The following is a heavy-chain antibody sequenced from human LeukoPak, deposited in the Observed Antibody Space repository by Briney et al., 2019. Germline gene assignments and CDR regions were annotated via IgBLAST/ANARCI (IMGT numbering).Heavy chain of an antibody. J-gene: IGHJ4*02. CDR2: ISSTSGTI. CDR1: GFTFSSYA. D-gene: IGHD6-25*01. CDR3: ARGRSSGSLRPFDY. V-gene: IGHV3-48*01. Sequence: GGSLRLSCAASGFTFSSYARHWVRQAPGKGLEGISYISSTSGTIYYADSVKGRFTISRDNAKNSMYLQMNSLRAEDTAVYYCARGRSSGSLRPFDYWGQGTLVTVSS.